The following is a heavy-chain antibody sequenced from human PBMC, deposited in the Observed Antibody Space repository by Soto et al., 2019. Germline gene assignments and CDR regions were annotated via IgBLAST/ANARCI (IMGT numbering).Heavy chain of an antibody. CDR2: INPEETTT. D-gene: IGHD1-20*01. CDR1: GFSYSNYW. Sequence: GGSLRLSCAAWGFSYSNYWTHWARQAPGKWLVWVLRINPEETTTTYAYYVKGLFSISRGNAKNTLYVQSNSQIFKDKDLYFCTRYTFGAREYWGQGTLVPVYS. CDR3: TRYTFGAREY. J-gene: IGHJ4*02. V-gene: IGHV3-74*03.